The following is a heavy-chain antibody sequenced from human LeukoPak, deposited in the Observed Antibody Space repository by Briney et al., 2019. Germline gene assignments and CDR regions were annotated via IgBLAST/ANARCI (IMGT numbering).Heavy chain of an antibody. CDR1: RFTFSSYW. V-gene: IGHV3-7*01. J-gene: IGHJ4*02. CDR2: IKQDGSQK. Sequence: GGSLRLPCTASRFTFSSYWMNWGRQAPGKGLEWVAHIKQDGSQKYYVDSVKGRFTISRDNAKNSLYLQMNSLRAEDTAVYYCARDVSGTGGKDYWGQGTLVTVSS. CDR3: ARDVSGTGGKDY. D-gene: IGHD1-14*01.